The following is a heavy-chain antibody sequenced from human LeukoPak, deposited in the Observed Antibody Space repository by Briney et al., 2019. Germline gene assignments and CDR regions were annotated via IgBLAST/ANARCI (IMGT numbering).Heavy chain of an antibody. V-gene: IGHV4-34*01. J-gene: IGHJ4*02. CDR3: ARRPRGLVVPAAAIKREYYFDY. CDR2: INHSGST. CDR1: GGSFSGYY. D-gene: IGHD2-2*01. Sequence: SETLSLTCAVYGGSFSGYYWSWIRQPPGKGLEWIGEINHSGSTNYNPSLKNRVTISVDTSKNQFSLKLSSVTAADTAVYYCARRPRGLVVPAAAIKREYYFDYWGQGTLVTVSS.